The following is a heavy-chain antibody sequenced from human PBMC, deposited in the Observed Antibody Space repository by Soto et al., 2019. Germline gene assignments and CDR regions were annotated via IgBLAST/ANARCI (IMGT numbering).Heavy chain of an antibody. CDR3: ARDLGEGAPLYYMDV. CDR1: GYTFIGYY. D-gene: IGHD3-16*01. Sequence: QVQLLQSGADVKEPGASVKVSCKTSGYTFIGYYIHWVRQAPGQGLEWLGWVNPKSGGTNSAQKFQGRVTMTRDTSVNTAYMELTRLTSDDTAVYYCARDLGEGAPLYYMDVWGMGTTVTVSS. J-gene: IGHJ6*03. CDR2: VNPKSGGT. V-gene: IGHV1-2*02.